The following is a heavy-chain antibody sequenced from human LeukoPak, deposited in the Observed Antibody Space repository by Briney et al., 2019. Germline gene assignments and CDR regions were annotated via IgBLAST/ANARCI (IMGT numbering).Heavy chain of an antibody. J-gene: IGHJ4*02. CDR2: IRSKANSYAT. D-gene: IGHD3-10*01. CDR3: TRHAPSGPSQFDY. V-gene: IGHV3-73*01. CDR1: GFTFSNYA. Sequence: PGGSLRLSCSASGFTFSNYAMHWVRQASGKGLEWVGRIRSKANSYATAYAASVKGRFTISRDDSKNTAYPQMNSLKTEDTAVYYCTRHAPSGPSQFDYWGQGTLVTVSS.